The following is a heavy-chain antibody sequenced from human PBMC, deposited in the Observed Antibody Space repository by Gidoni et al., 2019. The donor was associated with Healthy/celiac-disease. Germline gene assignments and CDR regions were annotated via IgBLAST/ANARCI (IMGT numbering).Heavy chain of an antibody. V-gene: IGHV1-69*01. Sequence: QVQLVQSGAEVKKPGSSVKVSCKASGGTFSSYAISWVRQAPGQGLEWMGGIIPIFGTANYAQKFQGRVTITADESTSTAYMELSSLRSEDTAVYYCAREERKDYDSSGYYPLKAWGQGTLVTVSS. CDR1: GGTFSSYA. J-gene: IGHJ5*02. D-gene: IGHD3-22*01. CDR2: IIPIFGTA. CDR3: AREERKDYDSSGYYPLKA.